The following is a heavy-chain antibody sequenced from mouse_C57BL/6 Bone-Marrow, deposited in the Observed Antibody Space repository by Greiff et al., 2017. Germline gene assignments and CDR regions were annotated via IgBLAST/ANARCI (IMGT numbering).Heavy chain of an antibody. CDR2: ITHSGDT. CDR1: GFPITSGYY. D-gene: IGHD1-3*01. V-gene: IGHV12-3*01. CDR3: AGDRSHSGPRAMDY. Sequence: VKLMEPGPGLVKPSQSLFLTCSITGFPITSGYYWIWIRQSPGKPLEWMGYITHSGDTFYNPSLQSPISLTRDTSKNQFFLQLNSVATEDTAMYYCAGDRSHSGPRAMDYWGQGTTVTVSS. J-gene: IGHJ4*01.